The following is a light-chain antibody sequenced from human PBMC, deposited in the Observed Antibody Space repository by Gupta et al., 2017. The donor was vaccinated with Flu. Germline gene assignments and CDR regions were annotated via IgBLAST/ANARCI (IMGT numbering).Light chain of an antibody. CDR2: DVS. J-gene: IGLJ1*01. CDR1: GSDVGGYNY. V-gene: IGLV2-11*01. CDR3: CSYAGSYTFV. Sequence: QSALTQPRSVSGSPGQSVTISCTGTGSDVGGYNYVSWYHQHPGKAPKLMIHDVSKRPSGVPDRFSGSKSGNTASLTISGLQAEDEADYYCCSYAGSYTFVFGTGTKVTVL.